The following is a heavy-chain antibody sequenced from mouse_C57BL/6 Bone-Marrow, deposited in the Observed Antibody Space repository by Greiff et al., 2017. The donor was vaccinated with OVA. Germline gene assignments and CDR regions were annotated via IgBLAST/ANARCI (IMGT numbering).Heavy chain of an antibody. CDR1: GFTFTDYY. CDR2: IRNKANGYTT. J-gene: IGHJ1*03. CDR3: ERYTTVVARDWYFDV. V-gene: IGHV7-3*01. D-gene: IGHD1-1*01. Sequence: DVQLQESGGGLVQPGGSLSLSCAASGFTFTDYYMSWVRQPPGKALEWLGFIRNKANGYTTEYSASVKGRFTISRDNSQSILYLQMNALRAEDSATYYCERYTTVVARDWYFDVWGTGTTVTVSS.